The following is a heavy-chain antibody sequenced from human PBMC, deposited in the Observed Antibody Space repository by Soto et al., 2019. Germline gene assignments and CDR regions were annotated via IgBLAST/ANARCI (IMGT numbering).Heavy chain of an antibody. V-gene: IGHV1-2*04. J-gene: IGHJ6*02. CDR3: ARDRKKTHYYGSGSYKGYGMDV. Sequence: ASVKVSCKASGYTFTGYYMHWVRQAPGQGLEWMGWINPNSGGTNYAQKFQGWVTMTRDTSISTAYMELSRLRSDDTAVYYCARDRKKTHYYGSGSYKGYGMDVWGQGTTVTVSS. CDR1: GYTFTGYY. CDR2: INPNSGGT. D-gene: IGHD3-10*01.